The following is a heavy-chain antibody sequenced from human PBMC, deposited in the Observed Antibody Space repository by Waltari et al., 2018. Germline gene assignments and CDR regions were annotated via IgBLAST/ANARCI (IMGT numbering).Heavy chain of an antibody. CDR2: TRFDGINK. D-gene: IGHD2-15*01. J-gene: IGHJ4*01. V-gene: IGHV3-30*02. CDR1: GFNFSIYG. CDR3: AREDIVSATQWRGNQYRGNCGYDL. Sequence: VYLVESGGGVVQPGDSLRLSCESSGFNFSIYGMPWVVTAPATGLEWVAFTRFDGINKHYADSVRGRFTISRDNSKNTLYLQMNSLRSEDAAVYYCAREDIVSATQWRGNQYRGNCGYDLWGQGTLVSVSS.